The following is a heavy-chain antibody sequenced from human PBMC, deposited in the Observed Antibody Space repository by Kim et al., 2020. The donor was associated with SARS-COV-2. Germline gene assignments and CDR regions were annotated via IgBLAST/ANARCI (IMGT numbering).Heavy chain of an antibody. Sequence: GGSLRLSCTASGFTFGDYAMSWFRQAPGKGLEWVGFIRSKAYGGTTEYAASVKGRFTISRDDSKSIAYLQMNSLKTEDTAVYYCTRGPGYSYGYQEDAFDIWGQGTMVTVSS. J-gene: IGHJ3*02. CDR1: GFTFGDYA. V-gene: IGHV3-49*03. CDR3: TRGPGYSYGYQEDAFDI. CDR2: IRSKAYGGTT. D-gene: IGHD5-18*01.